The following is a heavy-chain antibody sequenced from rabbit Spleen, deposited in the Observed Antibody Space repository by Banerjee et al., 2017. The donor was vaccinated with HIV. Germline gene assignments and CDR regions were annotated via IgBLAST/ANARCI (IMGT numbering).Heavy chain of an antibody. CDR3: ARNNVGAPGYGHAIAL. D-gene: IGHD6-1*01. V-gene: IGHV1S45*01. J-gene: IGHJ4*01. CDR1: GFSLSASDF. Sequence: QEQVVESGGGLVQPEGSLTLTCTASGFSLSASDFIYWVRQAPGKGLEWIACVYTGSSGNTYYASWAKGRLAISKTSSTTVTLQMTDLTAADTATYFCARNNVGAPGYGHAIALWGPGTLVTVS. CDR2: VYTGSSGNT.